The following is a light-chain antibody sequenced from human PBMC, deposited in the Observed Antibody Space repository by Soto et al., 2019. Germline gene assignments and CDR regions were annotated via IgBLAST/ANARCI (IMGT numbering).Light chain of an antibody. CDR3: HQCGSSPFT. J-gene: IGKJ3*01. Sequence: EIVLTQSPGTLSLSPGDRATLSCRASQSVSSSSLAWYQHKPGQAPRLLIHGASSRATDIPDRFSGSGSGTDFTLTISRLEPEDFALYYCHQCGSSPFTFGPGTKVDIK. CDR2: GAS. V-gene: IGKV3-20*01. CDR1: QSVSSSS.